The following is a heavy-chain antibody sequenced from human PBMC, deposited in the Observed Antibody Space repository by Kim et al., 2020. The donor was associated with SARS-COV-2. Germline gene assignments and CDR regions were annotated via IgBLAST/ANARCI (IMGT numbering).Heavy chain of an antibody. D-gene: IGHD3-10*01. CDR3: ARDRGKQDDY. V-gene: IGHV3-74*03. J-gene: IGHJ4*02. CDR2: SCA. Sequence: SCAASAVSVRGRFTVYRDNAKNTLYLQMDSLRAEDTAVYYCARDRGKQDDYWGQGTLVTVSS.